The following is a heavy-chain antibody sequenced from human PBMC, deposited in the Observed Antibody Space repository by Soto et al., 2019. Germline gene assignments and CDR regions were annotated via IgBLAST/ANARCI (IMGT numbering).Heavy chain of an antibody. J-gene: IGHJ3*02. CDR2: ISSSGSTI. V-gene: IGHV3-11*01. Sequence: GGSLRLSCAASGFTFSDYYMSWIRQAPGKGLEWVSYISSSGSTIYYADSVKGRFTISRDNAKNSLYLQMNSLRAEDTAVYYCAREQCCDYGHDAFDIWGQGTMVTVSS. CDR3: AREQCCDYGHDAFDI. CDR1: GFTFSDYY. D-gene: IGHD4-17*01.